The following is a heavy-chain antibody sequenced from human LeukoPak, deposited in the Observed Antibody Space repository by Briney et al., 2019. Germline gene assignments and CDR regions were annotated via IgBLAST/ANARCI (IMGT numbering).Heavy chain of an antibody. V-gene: IGHV3-74*03. CDR2: INSDVTYT. J-gene: IGHJ1*01. Sequence: TGGSLRLSCAASGFSFRSYFMHWVRQAPGKGLVWVSRINSDVTYTEYEASVKSRFTISRDNAKDTLYLQVNSLRAEDTAVYYCAITVDCRATTDCYSYFHHWGQGTLVTVAS. CDR1: GFSFRSYF. CDR3: AITVDCRATTDCYSYFHH. D-gene: IGHD2-21*02.